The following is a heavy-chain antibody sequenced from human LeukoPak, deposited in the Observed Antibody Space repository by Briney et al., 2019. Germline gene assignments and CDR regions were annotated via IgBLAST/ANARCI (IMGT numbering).Heavy chain of an antibody. CDR3: AKGGHYDSSGYSPFDY. Sequence: PGGSLRLSCAASGFTFGSYAMSWVRQAPGKGLEWVSGISGRGHTTYHADSVRGRFTISRDNSKNTLYLQMNSLRVDDSAVYYCAKGGHYDSSGYSPFDYWGQGTLVTVSS. CDR1: GFTFGSYA. CDR2: ISGRGHTT. J-gene: IGHJ4*02. D-gene: IGHD3-22*01. V-gene: IGHV3-23*01.